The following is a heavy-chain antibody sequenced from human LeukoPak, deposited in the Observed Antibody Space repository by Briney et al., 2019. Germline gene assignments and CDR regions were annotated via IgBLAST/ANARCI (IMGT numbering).Heavy chain of an antibody. V-gene: IGHV3-23*01. CDR2: VSGSGGAT. CDR1: GFTFNNYA. J-gene: IGHJ6*03. Sequence: GGSLRLSCAASGFTFNNYAMSWVRQAPGMGLEWLSYVSGSGGATYYAASVKGRFTISRDNSKNTVYLQMGSLRAEDTAVYYCTKNRGGTYKYYMDVWGNGTTVTVSS. CDR3: TKNRGGTYKYYMDV. D-gene: IGHD1-1*01.